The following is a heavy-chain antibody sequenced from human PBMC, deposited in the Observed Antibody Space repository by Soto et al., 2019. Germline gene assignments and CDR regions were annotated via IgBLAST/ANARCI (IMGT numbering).Heavy chain of an antibody. J-gene: IGHJ4*02. CDR2: INAGNGNT. D-gene: IGHD3-10*01. V-gene: IGHV1-3*01. Sequence: QVQLVQSGAEVKKPGASVKVSCKASGYTFTSYAMHWVRQAPGQRLEWMGWINAGNGNTKYSQKFQGRVTITRDTSARTAYMGLISLRAEDTAVYYCARVGDLGRGVSVAEIDYSGQGTLVTVSS. CDR1: GYTFTSYA. CDR3: ARVGDLGRGVSVAEIDY.